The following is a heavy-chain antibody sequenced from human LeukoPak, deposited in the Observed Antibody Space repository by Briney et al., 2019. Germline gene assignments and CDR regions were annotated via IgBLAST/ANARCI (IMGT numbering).Heavy chain of an antibody. D-gene: IGHD6-13*01. CDR3: ASRERGGIAAAGPQGRSDY. CDR2: INHSGST. CDR1: GGSFSGYY. Sequence: PSETLSLTCAVYGGSFSGYYWSWIRQPPGKGLEWIGEINHSGSTNYNPSLKSRVTISVDTSKNQFSLKLSSVTAADTAVYYCASRERGGIAAAGPQGRSDYWGQGTLVTVSS. J-gene: IGHJ4*02. V-gene: IGHV4-34*01.